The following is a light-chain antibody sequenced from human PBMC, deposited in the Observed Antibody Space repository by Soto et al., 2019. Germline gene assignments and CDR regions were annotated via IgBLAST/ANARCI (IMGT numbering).Light chain of an antibody. CDR3: QQYGDSPFT. Sequence: EIMLTQSPGTLALSPGERATLSCRASQSVNNNYLTWYQQKRGQAPRLLIHGASSRATGIPDRFSGSGSGTDFTLTISRLEPEDFAVYYCQQYGDSPFTFGSGTKVGIK. CDR1: QSVNNNY. J-gene: IGKJ3*01. V-gene: IGKV3-20*01. CDR2: GAS.